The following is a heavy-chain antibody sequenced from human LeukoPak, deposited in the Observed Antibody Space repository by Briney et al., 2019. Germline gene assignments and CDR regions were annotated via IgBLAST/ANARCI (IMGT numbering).Heavy chain of an antibody. CDR2: ISSSSSTI. Sequence: GGSLRLSCAASGFTFSSYSMNWVRQAPGKGLEWVSYISSSSSTIYYADSVKGRFTISRDNAKNSLYLQMNSLKTEDTAVYYCTRGYTISTFDYWGQGTLVTVSS. V-gene: IGHV3-48*01. CDR1: GFTFSSYS. CDR3: TRGYTISTFDY. J-gene: IGHJ4*02. D-gene: IGHD3-3*01.